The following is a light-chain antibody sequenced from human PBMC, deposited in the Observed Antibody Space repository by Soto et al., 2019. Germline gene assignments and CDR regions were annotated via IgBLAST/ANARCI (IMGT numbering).Light chain of an antibody. CDR3: QQYNNWPPT. Sequence: EIVMTQSPATPSVSPGERATLSCRASQSVSSNLACYQQKPGQAPRLLIYGASTRATGIPARFSGSGSGTEFTRTISSLQSEDFAVYYCQQYNNWPPTFGQGTKVDIK. V-gene: IGKV3-15*01. J-gene: IGKJ1*01. CDR1: QSVSSN. CDR2: GAS.